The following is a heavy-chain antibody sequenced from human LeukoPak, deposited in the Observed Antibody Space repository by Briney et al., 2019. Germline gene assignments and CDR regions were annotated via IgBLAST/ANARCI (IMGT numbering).Heavy chain of an antibody. D-gene: IGHD1-26*01. CDR1: GGSISSGSCY. J-gene: IGHJ4*02. V-gene: IGHV4-61*02. CDR2: IYTSGST. Sequence: SQALSLTCTVSGGSISSGSCYWSWIRQPAGKGLEWIGRIYTSGSTNYNPSLKSRVTISVDTSKNQFSLKLSSVTAADTAVYYCARGGSIVGATIDYWGQGTLVTVSS. CDR3: ARGGSIVGATIDY.